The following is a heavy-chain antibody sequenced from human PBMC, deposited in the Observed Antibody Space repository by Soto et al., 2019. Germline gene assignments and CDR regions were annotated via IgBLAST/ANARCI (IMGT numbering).Heavy chain of an antibody. J-gene: IGHJ4*02. CDR3: ARAGDSSGPVALGY. CDR2: IYHSGST. V-gene: IGHV4-30-2*01. D-gene: IGHD6-19*01. Sequence: QLQLQESGSGLVKPSQTLSLTCAVSGGSISSGGYSWSWIRQPPGKGLEWIGYIYHSGSTYYNPSLKSRVTISVDRSKNQFSLKLSSVTAAATAVYYCARAGDSSGPVALGYWGQGTLVTVSS. CDR1: GGSISSGGYS.